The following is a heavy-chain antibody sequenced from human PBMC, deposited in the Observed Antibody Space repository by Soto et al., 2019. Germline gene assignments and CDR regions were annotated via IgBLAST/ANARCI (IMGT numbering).Heavy chain of an antibody. Sequence: EVQLLESGGGLVQPGGSLRLSCAASGFTFSSYAMNWVRQPPGKGLAWVSVISGSGSSTYYADSVKGRFTISRDNSKNTLYLQMNSLRAEDTAVYYCATRSSGWYFDYWGQGALVSVSS. D-gene: IGHD6-19*01. CDR3: ATRSSGWYFDY. V-gene: IGHV3-23*01. CDR2: ISGSGSST. J-gene: IGHJ4*02. CDR1: GFTFSSYA.